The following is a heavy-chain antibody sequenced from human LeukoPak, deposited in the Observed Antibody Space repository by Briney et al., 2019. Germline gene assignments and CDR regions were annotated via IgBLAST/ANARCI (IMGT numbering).Heavy chain of an antibody. CDR3: ARSFMGYGRGYFDY. V-gene: IGHV4-59*01. Sequence: SETLSLTCIISGGSISSYYWNWIRQPPGKGLEWIGYISYSGSTNYNPSLKSPVTISVGTSKNHFSLNLSSVTAADTAVYYCARSFMGYGRGYFDYWGQGTLVTVSS. J-gene: IGHJ4*02. D-gene: IGHD5-18*01. CDR2: ISYSGST. CDR1: GGSISSYY.